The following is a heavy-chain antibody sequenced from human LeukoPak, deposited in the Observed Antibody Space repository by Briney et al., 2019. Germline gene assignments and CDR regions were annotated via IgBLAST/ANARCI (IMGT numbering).Heavy chain of an antibody. D-gene: IGHD2-2*01. V-gene: IGHV3-11*01. CDR2: ISSSGSTM. CDR3: AREGGDCSSTTCDNDAFDI. Sequence: PGGSLRLSCAASGFTFSDYFMSWIRQAPGKGLEWVSYISSSGSTMYYADSVKGRFTISRDNAKNSLYLQLNSLRAEDTAVYYCAREGGDCSSTTCDNDAFDIWGQGTMVTVSS. CDR1: GFTFSDYF. J-gene: IGHJ3*02.